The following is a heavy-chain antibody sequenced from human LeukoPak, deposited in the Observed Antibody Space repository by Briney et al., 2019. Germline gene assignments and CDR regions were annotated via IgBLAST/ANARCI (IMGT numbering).Heavy chain of an antibody. CDR1: GFTFSTYW. CDR2: INSDSSAT. J-gene: IGHJ4*02. D-gene: IGHD5-18*01. Sequence: GGSLRLPCAASGFTFSTYWMYWVRQVPGKGLVWVSRINSDSSATKYADSVKGRFTISRDNAKNTLYLQMDSLRAEDTAVYYCTRGYIYGSIDYWGQGTLVTVSS. CDR3: TRGYIYGSIDY. V-gene: IGHV3-74*01.